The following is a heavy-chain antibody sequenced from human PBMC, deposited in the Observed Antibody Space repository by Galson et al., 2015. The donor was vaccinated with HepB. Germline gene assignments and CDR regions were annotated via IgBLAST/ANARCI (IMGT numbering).Heavy chain of an antibody. D-gene: IGHD2-15*01. CDR2: ISSTGDTT. V-gene: IGHV3-23*01. CDR3: AKNRGYCSGGSCYFDY. CDR1: GFTFSSYA. J-gene: IGHJ4*02. Sequence: SLRLSCAASGFTFSSYAMSWVRQAPGKGLEWVSTISSTGDTTYYADSVKGRFTISRDNSKNTLYLQMNSLRAEDTAVYYCAKNRGYCSGGSCYFDYWDQGTLVTVSS.